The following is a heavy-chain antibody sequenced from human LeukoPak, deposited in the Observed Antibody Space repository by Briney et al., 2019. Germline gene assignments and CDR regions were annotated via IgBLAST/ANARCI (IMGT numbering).Heavy chain of an antibody. J-gene: IGHJ3*02. CDR3: ARYPVGAGLPDALDI. Sequence: PGGSLRLSCAASGFTVSSNYMTWVRQAPGKGLEWVSVIYSGGNTYYADSVKGRFTISRDNSKNTLYLQMNSLRAEDTAVYYCARYPVGAGLPDALDIWGQGTMVTVSS. V-gene: IGHV3-66*01. D-gene: IGHD1-26*01. CDR2: IYSGGNT. CDR1: GFTVSSNY.